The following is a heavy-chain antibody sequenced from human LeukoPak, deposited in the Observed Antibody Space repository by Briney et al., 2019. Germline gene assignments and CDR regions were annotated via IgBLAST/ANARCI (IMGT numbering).Heavy chain of an antibody. V-gene: IGHV1-46*01. D-gene: IGHD4-17*01. J-gene: IGHJ4*02. CDR2: INPSGGST. CDR3: AREGSGDYGDYGLDY. Sequence: ASVRVSCKASGYTFTSYYMHWVRQAPGQGLEWMGIINPSGGSTSYAQKFQGRVTMTRDTSTSTVYMELSSLRSEDTAVYYCAREGSGDYGDYGLDYWGQGTLVTVSS. CDR1: GYTFTSYY.